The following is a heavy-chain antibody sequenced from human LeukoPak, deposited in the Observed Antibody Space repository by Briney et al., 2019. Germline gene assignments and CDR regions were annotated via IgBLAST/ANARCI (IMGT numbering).Heavy chain of an antibody. J-gene: IGHJ4*02. Sequence: GGSLRLSCAGSGFTFSTSAMTWVRQAPGKGLEWVSIISGRGDNSYYADSVKGRVTISRDNSKNMLYLQLNSLRAEDAAVYYCAKSAFFGMGAGEFDFWGQGTLAAVSS. V-gene: IGHV3-23*01. CDR3: AKSAFFGMGAGEFDF. CDR1: GFTFSTSA. CDR2: ISGRGDNS. D-gene: IGHD1-26*01.